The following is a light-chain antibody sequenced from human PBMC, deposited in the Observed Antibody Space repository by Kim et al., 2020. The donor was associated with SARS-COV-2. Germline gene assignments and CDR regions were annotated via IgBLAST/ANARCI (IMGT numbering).Light chain of an antibody. CDR2: AAT. J-gene: IGKJ1*01. CDR3: QQYYNWSRT. CDR1: QSVSQN. Sequence: EIVMTQSPATLSVSPGERATLSCRASQSVSQNLSCYYQKSGRPPRLLVFAATTRATSIPARFSGSGSGREFTPTIISLQPDDFAVYYCQQYYNWSRTFGQGTKVDIK. V-gene: IGKV3-15*01.